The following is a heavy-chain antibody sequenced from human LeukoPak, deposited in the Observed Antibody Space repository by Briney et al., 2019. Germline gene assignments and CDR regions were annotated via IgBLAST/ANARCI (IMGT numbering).Heavy chain of an antibody. J-gene: IGHJ4*02. CDR2: IYYSGST. CDR1: GGSISSYY. V-gene: IGHV4-59*08. CDR3: ATTATNSSGRYSARTRFDY. Sequence: SETLSLTCTVSGGSISSYYWSWIRQPPGKGLEWIGYIYYSGSTNYNPSLKSRVTISVDTSKNQFSLKLSSVTAADTAVYYCATTATNSSGRYSARTRFDYWGQGTLVTVSS. D-gene: IGHD6-19*01.